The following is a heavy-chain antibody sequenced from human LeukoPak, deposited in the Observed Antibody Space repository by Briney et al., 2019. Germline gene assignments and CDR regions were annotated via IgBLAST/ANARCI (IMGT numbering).Heavy chain of an antibody. V-gene: IGHV4-38-2*02. Sequence: SETLSLTCTVSGYSISSGYYWGWIRQPPGKGLEWIGSIYHSGGTYYNPSLKSRVTISVDTSKNQFSLKLSSVTAADTAVYYCARLTGARGDYWGQGTLVTVSS. D-gene: IGHD3-10*01. J-gene: IGHJ4*02. CDR3: ARLTGARGDY. CDR2: IYHSGGT. CDR1: GYSISSGYY.